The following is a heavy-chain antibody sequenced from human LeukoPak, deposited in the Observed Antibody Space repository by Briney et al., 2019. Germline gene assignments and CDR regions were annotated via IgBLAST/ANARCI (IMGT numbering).Heavy chain of an antibody. CDR3: ARAVGLGSGSYSLFFQH. CDR2: INPNSGGT. CDR1: GYTFTGYY. Sequence: ASVKVSCKASGYTFTGYYMHWVRQAPGQGLEWMGWINPNSGGTNYAQKFQGRVTMTRDTSISTAYMELRSLRSDDTAVYYCARAVGLGSGSYSLFFQHWGQGTLVTVSS. V-gene: IGHV1-2*02. D-gene: IGHD3-10*01. J-gene: IGHJ1*01.